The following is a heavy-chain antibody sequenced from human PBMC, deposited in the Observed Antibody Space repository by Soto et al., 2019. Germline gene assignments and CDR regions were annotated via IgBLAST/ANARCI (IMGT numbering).Heavy chain of an antibody. CDR2: VYSTGST. J-gene: IGHJ5*02. Sequence: SPTLSLTCTVSGGAITAYYWSWIRQPVGEGLQWIGRVYSTGSTNYNPSLRSRVTMSVDTSQNQFFLRLSSVTAADTAVYYCARDEYYDSNNWFDHWGQGILVTVSS. CDR3: ARDEYYDSNNWFDH. CDR1: GGAITAYY. V-gene: IGHV4-4*07. D-gene: IGHD3-22*01.